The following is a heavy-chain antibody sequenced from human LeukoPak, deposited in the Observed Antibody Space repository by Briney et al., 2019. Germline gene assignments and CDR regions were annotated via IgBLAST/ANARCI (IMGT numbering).Heavy chain of an antibody. J-gene: IGHJ4*02. V-gene: IGHV3-30*18. D-gene: IGHD2-8*01. CDR1: GFPFRDHA. Sequence: PGRSLRLSCEASGFPFRDHAMHWVRQAPGKGLEWVAVISYDARHENYADSVKGRFTISRDNSKNTLFLQMNSLRVEDAAMYCCAKTNGYFDQWGQGTLVAVSS. CDR2: ISYDARHE. CDR3: AKTNGYFDQ.